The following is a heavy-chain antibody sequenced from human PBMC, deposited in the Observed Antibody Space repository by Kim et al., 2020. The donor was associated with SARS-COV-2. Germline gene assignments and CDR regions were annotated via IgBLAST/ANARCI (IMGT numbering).Heavy chain of an antibody. D-gene: IGHD6-6*01. CDR2: IWYDGSNK. CDR3: AREYSSSLLGFDY. V-gene: IGHV3-33*01. J-gene: IGHJ4*02. Sequence: GGSLRLSCAASGFTFSSYVMHWVRQAPGKGLEWVAVIWYDGSNKYYADSVKGRFTISRDNSKNTLYLEMNSLRAEDTAVYYCAREYSSSLLGFDYWGKGTLDSVSS. CDR1: GFTFSSYV.